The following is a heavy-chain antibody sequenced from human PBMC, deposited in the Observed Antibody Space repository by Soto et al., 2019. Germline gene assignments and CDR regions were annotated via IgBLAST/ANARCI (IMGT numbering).Heavy chain of an antibody. CDR3: ATSMRHTLDP. V-gene: IGHV3-7*01. CDR1: GFTFGIHW. Sequence: EVQEVESGGGLVQPGGSLRLSCAASGFTFGIHWMTWVRQVPGKGLEWVANINQDGSDKYYVDSVKGRFIISRDNAKDSLYLQMNSLRVEDTAVYYCATSMRHTLDPWGQGTLVTVS. D-gene: IGHD2-21*01. CDR2: INQDGSDK. J-gene: IGHJ5*02.